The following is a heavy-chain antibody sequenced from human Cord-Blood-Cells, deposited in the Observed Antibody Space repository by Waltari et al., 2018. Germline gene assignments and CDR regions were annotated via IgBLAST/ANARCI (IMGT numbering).Heavy chain of an antibody. J-gene: IGHJ2*01. CDR2: MNPNTGNT. V-gene: IGHV1-8*01. Sequence: GQPGTEVKKPGASGKVSCKASGYTFTSYDIDWVRRATGQGLEGMGWMNPNTGNTVYEQKFQGRVTITRNTSISTAYMELSSLRTEDTAVYYSARSDSDILAGPYWYFDLWGRGTLVTVSS. CDR3: ARSDSDILAGPYWYFDL. CDR1: GYTFTSYD. D-gene: IGHD3-9*01.